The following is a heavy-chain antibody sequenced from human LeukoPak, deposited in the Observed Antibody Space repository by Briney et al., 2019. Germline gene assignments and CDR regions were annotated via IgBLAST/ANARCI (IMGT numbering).Heavy chain of an antibody. D-gene: IGHD6-19*01. CDR3: SAFSSGWYWGMVGKIDY. CDR2: IYYSGST. Sequence: SETLSLTCTVSGGSISSSSYYWGWIRQPPGKGLEWIGSIYYSGSTYYNPSLKSRVTISVDTSKNQFSLKLSSVTAADTAVYYCSAFSSGWYWGMVGKIDYWGQGTLVTVSS. J-gene: IGHJ4*02. V-gene: IGHV4-39*01. CDR1: GGSISSSSYY.